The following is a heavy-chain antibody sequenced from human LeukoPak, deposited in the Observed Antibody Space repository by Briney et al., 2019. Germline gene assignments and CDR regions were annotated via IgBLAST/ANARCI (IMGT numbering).Heavy chain of an antibody. CDR3: ARDRVSGVRGVIITNQFDY. V-gene: IGHV1-18*01. J-gene: IGHJ4*02. CDR2: ISAYNGNT. Sequence: ASVKVSCKASGYTFTSYGISWVRQAPGQGLEWMGWISAYNGNTNYAQKLQGRVTMTTDTSTSTAYMELRSLRAEDTAVYYCARDRVSGVRGVIITNQFDYWGQGTLVTVSS. D-gene: IGHD3-10*01. CDR1: GYTFTSYG.